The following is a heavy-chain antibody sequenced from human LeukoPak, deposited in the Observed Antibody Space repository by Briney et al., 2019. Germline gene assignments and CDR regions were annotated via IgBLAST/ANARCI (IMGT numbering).Heavy chain of an antibody. Sequence: SVKVSCKASGDTFNNYIITWVRQAPGQGLEWMGGVMPLFNTPNYAQKFQGRITIITDASTHTSYMELRSLRSEDTAVYPCARVDRHHFYMDVWGKGTTVTVSS. J-gene: IGHJ6*03. V-gene: IGHV1-69*05. D-gene: IGHD1-14*01. CDR1: GDTFNNYI. CDR3: ARVDRHHFYMDV. CDR2: VMPLFNTP.